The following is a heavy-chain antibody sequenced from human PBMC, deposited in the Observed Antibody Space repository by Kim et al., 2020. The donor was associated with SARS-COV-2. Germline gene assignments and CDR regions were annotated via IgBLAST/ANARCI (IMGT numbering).Heavy chain of an antibody. CDR3: VRVGRSYDFDY. CDR2: IYYSGST. D-gene: IGHD3-16*01. Sequence: SETLSLTCTVSGGSISSYYWSWIRQPPGKGLEWIGYIYYSGSTNYNPSLKSRVTISVDTSKNQFSLKVSSVTAADTAVYYCVRVGRSYDFDYWGQGTLVT. V-gene: IGHV4-59*01. CDR1: GGSISSYY. J-gene: IGHJ4*02.